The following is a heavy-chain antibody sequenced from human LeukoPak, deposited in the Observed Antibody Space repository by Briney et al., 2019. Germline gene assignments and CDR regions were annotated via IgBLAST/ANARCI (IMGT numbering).Heavy chain of an antibody. Sequence: GGSLRLSCAASGFTFSSYAMSWVRQAPGKGLEWVSAISGSGGSTYYADSVKGRFTISRDNSKNTLYLQMNSLRAEDTAVYYCAKVGQQSSGWSGEYFDYWGQGTLVTVSS. CDR1: GFTFSSYA. CDR3: AKVGQQSSGWSGEYFDY. D-gene: IGHD6-19*01. V-gene: IGHV3-23*01. J-gene: IGHJ4*02. CDR2: ISGSGGST.